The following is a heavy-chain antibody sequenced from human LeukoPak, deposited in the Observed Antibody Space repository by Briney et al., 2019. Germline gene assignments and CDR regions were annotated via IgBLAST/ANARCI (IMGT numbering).Heavy chain of an antibody. J-gene: IGHJ5*02. V-gene: IGHV4-59*08. CDR3: ARHRYSSGWSLNWFDP. D-gene: IGHD6-19*01. Sequence: SETLSLTCTVSGGSISSYYWSWIRQPPGKGLEWIGYIYNSGSTNYNHSLKSRVTISEDMSNNQFSLKLSSVTAADTAVYYCARHRYSSGWSLNWFDPWGQGTLVTVSS. CDR2: IYNSGST. CDR1: GGSISSYY.